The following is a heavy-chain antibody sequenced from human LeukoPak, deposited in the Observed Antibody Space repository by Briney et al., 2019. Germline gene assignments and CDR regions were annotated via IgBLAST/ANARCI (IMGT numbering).Heavy chain of an antibody. CDR1: GYTFTRYD. Sequence: ASVKVSCKASGYTFTRYDINWVRQATGQGLEWMGWMNPNSGNTGYAQKFQGRVTITWNTSISTAYMELSSLRSEDTAVYYCARVTYYYDGSGYSDAFDIWGQGTMVTVSS. J-gene: IGHJ3*02. D-gene: IGHD3-22*01. CDR3: ARVTYYYDGSGYSDAFDI. V-gene: IGHV1-8*03. CDR2: MNPNSGNT.